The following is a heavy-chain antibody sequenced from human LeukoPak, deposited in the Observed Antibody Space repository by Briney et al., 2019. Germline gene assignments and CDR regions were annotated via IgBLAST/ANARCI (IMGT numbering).Heavy chain of an antibody. D-gene: IGHD6-13*01. V-gene: IGHV4-39*01. Sequence: GSLRLSCAASGFTFSGYYMSWIRQPPGKGLEWIGSIYYSGSTYYNPSLKSRVTISVDTSKNQFSLKLSSVTAADTAVYYCARLKYSSSPPATNFDYWGQGTLVTVSS. CDR3: ARLKYSSSPPATNFDY. CDR2: IYYSGST. CDR1: GFTFSGYY. J-gene: IGHJ4*02.